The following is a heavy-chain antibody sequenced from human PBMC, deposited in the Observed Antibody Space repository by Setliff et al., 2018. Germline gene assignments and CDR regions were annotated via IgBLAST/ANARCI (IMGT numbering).Heavy chain of an antibody. J-gene: IGHJ6*03. CDR1: GYTFTIYA. CDR3: ARASRYGTIKYRGDYYMDV. CDR2: INTNTGNP. Sequence: GASVKVSCKASGYTFTIYAMSWMRQAPGQGPEWMGWINTNTGNPSYAQGFTGRFVFSLDTSVSTAYLQISSLKADDTAVYYCARASRYGTIKYRGDYYMDVWGKGTTVTVSS. D-gene: IGHD5-12*01. V-gene: IGHV7-4-1*02.